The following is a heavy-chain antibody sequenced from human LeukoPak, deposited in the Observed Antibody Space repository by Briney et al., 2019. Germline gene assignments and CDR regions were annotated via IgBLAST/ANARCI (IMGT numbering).Heavy chain of an antibody. V-gene: IGHV4-59*08. CDR1: GGSISYYY. D-gene: IGHD2-15*01. J-gene: IGHJ4*02. Sequence: SETLSLTCTVSGGSISYYYWSWIRQPPGKGLEWIGNIYHSGSTNYNPSLKSRVTISVDTSKNQVSLNLRSVTAADTAVYYCARHPHCSGGSCYQPADYWGQGTLVTVSS. CDR3: ARHPHCSGGSCYQPADY. CDR2: IYHSGST.